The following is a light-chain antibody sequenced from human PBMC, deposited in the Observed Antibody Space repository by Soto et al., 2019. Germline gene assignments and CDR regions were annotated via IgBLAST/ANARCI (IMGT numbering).Light chain of an antibody. CDR2: GAS. CDR3: QQYGNSPAT. CDR1: QTVGSD. Sequence: EIVMTQSPATLSVSPGERATLSCRASQTVGSDLVWYQQKPGHPPRLLIYGASSRATGIPDRFSGSGSGTDFTLTISRLQPEDFAVYYCQQYGNSPATFGPGTKVDI. J-gene: IGKJ3*01. V-gene: IGKV3-20*01.